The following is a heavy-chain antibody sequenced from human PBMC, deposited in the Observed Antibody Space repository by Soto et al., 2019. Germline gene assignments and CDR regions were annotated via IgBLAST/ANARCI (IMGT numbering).Heavy chain of an antibody. V-gene: IGHV4-31*03. J-gene: IGHJ4*02. D-gene: IGHD3-10*01. Sequence: SETLSLTCTVSGGSSSSSSYYWSWIRQPPGKGLEWIGYIYYSGSTYYNPSLKSRVTISVDTSKNQFSLKLSSVTAADTAVYYCARGGPMVRGYNRAPRFDYWGQGTLVTVSS. CDR3: ARGGPMVRGYNRAPRFDY. CDR1: GGSSSSSSYY. CDR2: IYYSGST.